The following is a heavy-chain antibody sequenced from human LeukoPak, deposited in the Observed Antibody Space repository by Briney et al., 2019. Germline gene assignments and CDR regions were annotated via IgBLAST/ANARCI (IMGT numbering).Heavy chain of an antibody. CDR3: ARDPTESVSYYYYYYMDV. J-gene: IGHJ6*03. V-gene: IGHV1-46*01. CDR1: GYTFTSYY. Sequence: ASVKVSCKASGYTFTSYYMHWVRQAPGQGLEWMGIINPSGGSTSYAQKFQGRVTMTRDTSTSTVYTELSSLRSEDKAVYYCARDPTESVSYYYYYYMDVWGKGTTVTISS. D-gene: IGHD1-14*01. CDR2: INPSGGST.